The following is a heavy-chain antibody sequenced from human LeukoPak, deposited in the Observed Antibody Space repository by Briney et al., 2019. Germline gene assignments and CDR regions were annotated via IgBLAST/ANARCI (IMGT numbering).Heavy chain of an antibody. Sequence: PGGSLRLSCAASGFIFSSYGMHWVRQAPGKGLEWVALIWYDGSKKYYADSVKGRFTISRDNSKNTLYLQMNSLRAEDTAVYYCARDADPSMWLRFGVYGMDVWGQGTTVTVSS. J-gene: IGHJ6*02. CDR1: GFIFSSYG. CDR2: IWYDGSKK. D-gene: IGHD5-12*01. V-gene: IGHV3-30*02. CDR3: ARDADPSMWLRFGVYGMDV.